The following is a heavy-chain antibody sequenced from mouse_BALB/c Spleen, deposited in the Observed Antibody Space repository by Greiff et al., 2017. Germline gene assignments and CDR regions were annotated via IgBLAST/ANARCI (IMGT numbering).Heavy chain of an antibody. CDR2: IWAGGST. CDR3: ARVGVRLMDY. Sequence: VKLQESGPGLVAPSQSLSITCTVSGFSLTSYGVHWVRQPPGKGLEWLGVIWAGGSTNYNSALMSRLSISKDNSKSQVFLKMNSLQTDDTAMYYCARVGVRLMDYWGQGTSVTVSS. V-gene: IGHV2-9*02. J-gene: IGHJ4*01. D-gene: IGHD2-14*01. CDR1: GFSLTSYG.